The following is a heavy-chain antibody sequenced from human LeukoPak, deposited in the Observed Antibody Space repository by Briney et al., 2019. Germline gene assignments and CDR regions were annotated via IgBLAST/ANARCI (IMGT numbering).Heavy chain of an antibody. J-gene: IGHJ4*02. CDR2: INPNSGGT. CDR3: VRGGYIYGSDY. CDR1: GYTXTGYY. Sequence: ASVKVSCKASGYTXTGYYMNGVRQAPGQGLELMGWINPNSGGTNYAQKFQGRVTMTRDTSISTAYMELSRLRSDDTAVYYCVRGGYIYGSDYWGQGTLVTVSS. V-gene: IGHV1-2*02. D-gene: IGHD5-18*01.